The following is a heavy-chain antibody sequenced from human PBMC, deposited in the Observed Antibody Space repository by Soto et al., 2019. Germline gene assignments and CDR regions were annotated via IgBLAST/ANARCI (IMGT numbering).Heavy chain of an antibody. CDR2: ISDSGDNT. CDR1: GFTFSNYA. D-gene: IGHD6-19*01. V-gene: IGHV3-23*01. J-gene: IGHJ6*02. Sequence: RLSCAASGFTFSNYAMNWVRQAPGKGLEWVSGISDSGDNTFYADSVRGRFTVSRDNSKNTLYLQMDSLRAEDTAVFYCAKDPDTFQYSSGWSPYMDVWGQGTTVTVS. CDR3: AKDPDTFQYSSGWSPYMDV.